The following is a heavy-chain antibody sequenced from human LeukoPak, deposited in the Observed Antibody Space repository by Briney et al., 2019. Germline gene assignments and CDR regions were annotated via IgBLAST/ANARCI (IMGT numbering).Heavy chain of an antibody. V-gene: IGHV3-23*01. J-gene: IGHJ4*02. CDR2: ISGSGGST. D-gene: IGHD3-22*01. Sequence: GGSLRLSCAASGFTFSSYGMSWVRQAPGKGLEWVSAISGSGGSTYYADSVKGRFTISRDNSKNTLYLQMNSLRAEDTAVYYCAKDLTYYYDSSGRLFDYWGQGTLVTVSS. CDR3: AKDLTYYYDSSGRLFDY. CDR1: GFTFSSYG.